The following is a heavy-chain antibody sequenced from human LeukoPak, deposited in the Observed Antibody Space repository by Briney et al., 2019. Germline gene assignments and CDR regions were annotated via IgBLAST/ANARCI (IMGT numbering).Heavy chain of an antibody. V-gene: IGHV3-48*01. Sequence: GGSLRLSCTASGFTFSHYNMNWVRQAPGKGLEWVSYISSTSSIIYYAESLKGRFTISRDNDKNSMYLQMNSLRAEDTAVYYCAREPSQGAFDIWGQGTMVTVSS. CDR3: AREPSQGAFDI. CDR2: ISSTSSII. J-gene: IGHJ3*02. CDR1: GFTFSHYN.